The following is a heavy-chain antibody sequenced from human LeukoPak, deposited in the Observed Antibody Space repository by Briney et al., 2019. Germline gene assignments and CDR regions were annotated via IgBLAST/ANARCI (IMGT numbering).Heavy chain of an antibody. J-gene: IGHJ4*02. V-gene: IGHV3-21*01. Sequence: GESLRLSCAASGFTLSSYSMNWVRQAPGKGLEWVSSISSSSSYIYYADSVKGRFTISRDNAKNSLYLQMNSLRAEDTAVYYCARDRPIPTAGFDYWGQGTLVTVSS. CDR2: ISSSSSYI. D-gene: IGHD1-26*01. CDR3: ARDRPIPTAGFDY. CDR1: GFTLSSYS.